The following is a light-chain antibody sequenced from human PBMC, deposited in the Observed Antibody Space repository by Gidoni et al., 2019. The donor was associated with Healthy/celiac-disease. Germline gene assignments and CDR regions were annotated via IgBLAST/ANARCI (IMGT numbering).Light chain of an antibody. CDR2: EVS. J-gene: IGLJ1*01. CDR3: SSYTSSSTLYV. CDR1: SSDVGGYNY. Sequence: QSDLTQPASVSRAPGQSITTCSTGTSSDVGGYNYVSWYQQHPGKAHKLMIYEVSNRPSGVSTRFSGSKSGNTASLTISGPQAEDEADYYCSSYTSSSTLYVFGTGTKVTVL. V-gene: IGLV2-14*01.